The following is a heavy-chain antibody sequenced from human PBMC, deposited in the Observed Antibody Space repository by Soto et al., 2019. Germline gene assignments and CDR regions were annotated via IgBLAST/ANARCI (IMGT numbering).Heavy chain of an antibody. CDR3: ARDRSGSPDAFDI. V-gene: IGHV3-21*01. D-gene: IGHD6-13*01. J-gene: IGHJ3*02. CDR2: ISSSSSYI. Sequence: GGSLRLSCAASGFAFSSYWMHWVRLTPGKGLEWVSSISSSSSYIYYADSVKGRFTISRDNAKNSLYLQMNSLRAEDTAVYYCARDRSGSPDAFDIWGQGTMVTVSS. CDR1: GFAFSSYW.